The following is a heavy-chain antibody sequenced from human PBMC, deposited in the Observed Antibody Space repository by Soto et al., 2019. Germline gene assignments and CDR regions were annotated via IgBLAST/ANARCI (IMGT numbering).Heavy chain of an antibody. CDR2: INHSGST. J-gene: IGHJ4*02. CDR1: GGSFSGYY. V-gene: IGHV4-34*01. D-gene: IGHD6-6*01. Sequence: QVQLQQWGAGLLKPSETLSLTCAVYGGSFSGYYWSWIRQPPGKGLEWIGEINHSGSTNYNPSLKSRVTISVDTSKNQFSLKLSSVTAADTAVYYCARGWGQGVIAARLPNTNFDYWGQGTLVTVSS. CDR3: ARGWGQGVIAARLPNTNFDY.